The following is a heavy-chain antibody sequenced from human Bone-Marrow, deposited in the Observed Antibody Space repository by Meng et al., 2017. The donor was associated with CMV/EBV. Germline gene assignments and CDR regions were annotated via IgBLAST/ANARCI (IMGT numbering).Heavy chain of an antibody. V-gene: IGHV1-69*10. D-gene: IGHD2-2*02. Sequence: SVKVSCKASGYTFTSYGISWVRQAPGQGLEWMGGIIPILGIANYAQKFQGRVTITADKSTSTAYMELSSLRSEDTAVYYCVRSPAAICCWFDPWGQGTLVTVSS. CDR3: VRSPAAICCWFDP. CDR2: IIPILGIA. CDR1: GYTFTSYG. J-gene: IGHJ5*02.